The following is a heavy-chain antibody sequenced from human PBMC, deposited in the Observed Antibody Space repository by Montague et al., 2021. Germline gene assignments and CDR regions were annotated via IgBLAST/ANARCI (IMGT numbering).Heavy chain of an antibody. J-gene: IGHJ6*02. Sequence: SETLSLTCAVSGGSFSVYSWTWIRQSPGNRLEWIGEVNERGSSNFNPSLKSRLTISVDTFNKHLSLNLRSVTAADTAVYYCARRGKVGGGQKGNFYAMDVWGQGTMVIVSS. CDR1: GGSFSVYS. CDR3: ARRGKVGGGQKGNFYAMDV. CDR2: VNERGSS. V-gene: IGHV4-34*01. D-gene: IGHD1-26*01.